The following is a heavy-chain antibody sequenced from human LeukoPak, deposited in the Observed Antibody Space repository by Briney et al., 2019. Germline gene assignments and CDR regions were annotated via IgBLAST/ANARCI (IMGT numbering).Heavy chain of an antibody. CDR3: ALSYSGSYLFDY. J-gene: IGHJ4*02. D-gene: IGHD1-26*01. Sequence: GGSLRLSCAASGFTFISYAMHWVRQAPGKGLEWVAVISYDGSNKYYADSVKGRFTISRDNSKNTLYLQMNSLRAEDTAVYYCALSYSGSYLFDYWGQGTLVTVSS. CDR2: ISYDGSNK. V-gene: IGHV3-30-3*01. CDR1: GFTFISYA.